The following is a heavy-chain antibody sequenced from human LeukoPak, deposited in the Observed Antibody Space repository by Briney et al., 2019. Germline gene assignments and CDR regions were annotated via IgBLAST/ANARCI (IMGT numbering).Heavy chain of an antibody. CDR2: IKQDGSEK. CDR1: GFTFSTYW. Sequence: GGSLRLSCVASGFTFSTYWITWVRQAPGKGLEWVANIKQDGSEKYYVDSVKGRFTISRDNAKNSVYLQINKLRAEDTAVYYCARRGTIAVPVFWFDPWGQGTLVIVSS. CDR3: ARRGTIAVPVFWFDP. J-gene: IGHJ5*02. V-gene: IGHV3-7*01. D-gene: IGHD6-19*01.